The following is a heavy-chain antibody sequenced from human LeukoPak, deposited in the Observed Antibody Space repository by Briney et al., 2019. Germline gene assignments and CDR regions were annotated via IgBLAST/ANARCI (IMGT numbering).Heavy chain of an antibody. J-gene: IGHJ3*02. D-gene: IGHD4-17*01. V-gene: IGHV4-59*11. Sequence: SETLSLTCAVSDDSFSSHYWTWIRQPPGKGLEWIGYISYIGSTNYNPSLKSRVTISIDTSKNQFSLKLSSVTAADTAVYYCARDLVTVTKGFNIWGQGTMVSVS. CDR2: ISYIGST. CDR3: ARDLVTVTKGFNI. CDR1: DDSFSSHY.